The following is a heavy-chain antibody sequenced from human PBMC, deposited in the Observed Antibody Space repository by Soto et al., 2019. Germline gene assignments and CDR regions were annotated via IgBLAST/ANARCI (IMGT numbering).Heavy chain of an antibody. CDR2: IYYSGST. D-gene: IGHD2-2*01. Sequence: QVQRQESGPGLVKPSQNLSLTCTVSGGSISSGGYYWSWIRQHPGKGLEWIGYIYYSGSTYYNPSLKSRVTISVDTSKNQFSLKLSSVTAADTAVYYCARSSTSANYFDYWGQGTLVTVSS. CDR3: ARSSTSANYFDY. CDR1: GGSISSGGYY. J-gene: IGHJ4*02. V-gene: IGHV4-31*03.